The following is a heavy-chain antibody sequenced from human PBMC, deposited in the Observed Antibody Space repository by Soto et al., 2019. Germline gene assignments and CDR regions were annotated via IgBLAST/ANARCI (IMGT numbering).Heavy chain of an antibody. CDR1: GGSISSGGYY. D-gene: IGHD4-17*01. V-gene: IGHV4-31*03. Sequence: SETLSLTCTVSGGSISSGGYYWSWIRQHPGKGLEWIGYIYYSGSTYYNPSLKSRVTISVDTSKNQFSLKLSSVTAADTAVYYCAREATTVTTLQLYYYYGMDVWGQGTTVTVSS. J-gene: IGHJ6*02. CDR2: IYYSGST. CDR3: AREATTVTTLQLYYYYGMDV.